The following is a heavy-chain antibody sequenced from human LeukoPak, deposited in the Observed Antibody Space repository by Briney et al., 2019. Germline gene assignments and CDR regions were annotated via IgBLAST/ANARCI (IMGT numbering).Heavy chain of an antibody. CDR1: GGTFSSYG. V-gene: IGHV1-69*13. D-gene: IGHD3-10*01. CDR3: ARLSTGGYYYGSGFDY. Sequence: ASVKVSCKASGGTFSSYGISWVRQAPGQGLEWMGGIIPSFGTANYAQKFQDKVTITADESTSTAYMELSSLRSEDTAVYYCARLSTGGYYYGSGFDYWGQGTLVTVSS. CDR2: IIPSFGTA. J-gene: IGHJ4*02.